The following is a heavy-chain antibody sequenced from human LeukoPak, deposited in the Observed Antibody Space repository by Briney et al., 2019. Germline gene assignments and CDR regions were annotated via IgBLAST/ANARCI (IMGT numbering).Heavy chain of an antibody. CDR3: AKEYCSNSVCHSLDY. CDR1: GFTFSSSG. J-gene: IGHJ4*02. D-gene: IGHD2-8*01. Sequence: GGSLRPSCAASGFTFSSSGMHWVRQALGKGLEWVAVISYDGSNKYYADSVKGRFTFSRDNSKNTLYLQMNSLRAEDTAVYYCAKEYCSNSVCHSLDYWGQGTLVTVSS. V-gene: IGHV3-30*18. CDR2: ISYDGSNK.